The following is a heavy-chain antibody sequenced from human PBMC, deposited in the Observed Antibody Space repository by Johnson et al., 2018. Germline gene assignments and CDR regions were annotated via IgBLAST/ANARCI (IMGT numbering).Heavy chain of an antibody. V-gene: IGHV3-48*02. J-gene: IGHJ6*02. D-gene: IGHD3-3*01. CDR2: ITGSRSTI. CDR1: GFTFSSYS. Sequence: VQLVQSGGGLVQPGVSLRLSCVASGFTFSSYSINWVRQAPGRGLELVSYITGSRSTIHYEDLVQGRFTISRDNAKNSVYLQMNSLRDEDTAVYYCARVGSGLYGMDVWGQGTTVTVSS. CDR3: ARVGSGLYGMDV.